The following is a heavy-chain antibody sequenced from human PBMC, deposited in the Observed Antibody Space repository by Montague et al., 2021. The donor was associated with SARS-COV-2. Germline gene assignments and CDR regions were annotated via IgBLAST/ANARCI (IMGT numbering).Heavy chain of an antibody. Sequence: SETLSLTCSVSGGSLSSCYWSWIRKRPGKGLEYIWFIHYSWSTNFSPYLNLRVPISLYTSKNQCSLTLRSVTTADTAAYYCARVAELDVFSDYYYGLDVWGQGTTVTVSS. CDR3: ARVAELDVFSDYYYGLDV. D-gene: IGHD1-26*01. CDR2: IHYSWST. V-gene: IGHV4-59*13. CDR1: GGSLSSCY. J-gene: IGHJ6*02.